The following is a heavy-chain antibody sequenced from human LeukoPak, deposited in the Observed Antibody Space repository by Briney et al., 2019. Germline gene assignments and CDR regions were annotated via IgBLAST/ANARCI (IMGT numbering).Heavy chain of an antibody. Sequence: SETLSLTCTVSGGSIRGYYCNWLRQPPGKGLEWIGNVYYIGTTSYNSSLKSRVTISVDTSKNQFSLEVTSVTAADTAVYYCAKNTSSSPWFEPWGQGTLVTVSS. V-gene: IGHV4-59*01. CDR2: VYYIGTT. CDR3: AKNTSSSPWFEP. CDR1: GGSIRGYY. D-gene: IGHD6-6*01. J-gene: IGHJ5*02.